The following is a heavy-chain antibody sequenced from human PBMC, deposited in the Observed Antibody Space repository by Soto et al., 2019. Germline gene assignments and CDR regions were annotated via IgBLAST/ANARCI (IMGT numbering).Heavy chain of an antibody. Sequence: QVQLVQSGAEVKKPGSSVKVSCKASGGTFSSYTISWVRQAPGQGLEWMGRIIPILGIANYAQKFQGRVTITADKSTSTAYMELIRLRSEDTAVYYCARFRGSYGMDVWGQGTTVTVSS. V-gene: IGHV1-69*02. CDR1: GGTFSSYT. CDR2: IIPILGIA. CDR3: ARFRGSYGMDV. J-gene: IGHJ6*02. D-gene: IGHD3-10*01.